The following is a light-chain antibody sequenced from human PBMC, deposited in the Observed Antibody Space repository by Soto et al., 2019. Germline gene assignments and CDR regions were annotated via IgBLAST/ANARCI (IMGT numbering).Light chain of an antibody. CDR3: QCYDSSNWL. CDR1: GGSLANNY. J-gene: IGLJ3*02. V-gene: IGLV6-57*02. Sequence: NFMLPQPHSVSEAPRKTVTISCTCSGGSLANNYVQWYQQRPGSAPTTVIYEDTQRPSRVPDRVSGSIDRSSNSASLTISVLKTEDEADYYRQCYDSSNWLFGGGTKLTVL. CDR2: EDT.